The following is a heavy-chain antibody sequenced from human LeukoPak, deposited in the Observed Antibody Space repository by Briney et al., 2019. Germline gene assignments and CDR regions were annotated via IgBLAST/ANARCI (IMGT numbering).Heavy chain of an antibody. CDR1: GYTFTGYY. CDR2: INPNSGGT. Sequence: ASVKVSCKASGYTFTGYYMHWVRQAPGQGLEWMGWINPNSGGTNYAQKFQGRVTMTRDTSISTAYMELSRLRSDDTAVYYCASVRYFDWMDLDYWGQGTLVTVSS. CDR3: ASVRYFDWMDLDY. D-gene: IGHD3-9*01. J-gene: IGHJ4*02. V-gene: IGHV1-2*02.